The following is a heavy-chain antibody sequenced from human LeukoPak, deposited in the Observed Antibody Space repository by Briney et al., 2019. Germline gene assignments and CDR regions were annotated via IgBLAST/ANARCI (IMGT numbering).Heavy chain of an antibody. CDR3: ARDPFNWSYFDY. D-gene: IGHD1-20*01. J-gene: IGHJ4*02. Sequence: SETLSLTCTVSGGSISSCYWSWIRQPAGKGLEWIGRVYTSGSTNYNPSLKSRVTMSVDTSKNQFSLKLSSVTAADTAVYYCARDPFNWSYFDYWGQGTLVTVSS. CDR2: VYTSGST. CDR1: GGSISSCY. V-gene: IGHV4-4*07.